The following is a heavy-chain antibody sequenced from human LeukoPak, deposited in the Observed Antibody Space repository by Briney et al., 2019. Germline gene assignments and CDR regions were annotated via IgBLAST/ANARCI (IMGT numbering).Heavy chain of an antibody. CDR1: GFTFSSYW. CDR2: IKQDGSEK. J-gene: IGHJ6*04. D-gene: IGHD3-10*02. CDR3: AELGITMIGGV. Sequence: GGSLRLSCAASGFTFSSYWITWVRQAPGKGLEWVANIKQDGSEKYYVDSVKGRFTISRDNTKNSLYLQMNSLRAEDTAVYYCAELGITMIGGVWGKGTTVTISS. V-gene: IGHV3-7*01.